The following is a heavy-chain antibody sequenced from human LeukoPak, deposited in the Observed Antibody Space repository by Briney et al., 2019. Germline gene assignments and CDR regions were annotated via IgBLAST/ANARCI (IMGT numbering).Heavy chain of an antibody. D-gene: IGHD6-13*01. CDR2: MNPNSGNT. CDR3: ARGKAAAGTQTGYYFDY. Sequence: ASVKVSCKASGYTFTSYDINWVRQATGQGLEWMGWMNPNSGNTGYAQKFQGRVTMTRNTSISTAYMELSSLRSEDTAVYYCARGKAAAGTQTGYYFDYWGQGTLVTVSS. CDR1: GYTFTSYD. J-gene: IGHJ4*02. V-gene: IGHV1-8*01.